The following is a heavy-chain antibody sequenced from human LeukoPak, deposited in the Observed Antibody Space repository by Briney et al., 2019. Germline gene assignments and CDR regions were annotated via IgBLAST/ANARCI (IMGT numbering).Heavy chain of an antibody. V-gene: IGHV3-48*01. CDR2: ISSSSSTI. CDR1: GFTFSSYS. Sequence: PGGSLILSCATSGFTFSSYSMNWVRQAPGKGLEWISYISSSSSTIYYADSVKGRFTISRDNAKNSLYLQLNSLRAEDTAVYYCARVLHKRNYDSSDYYGSWGQGTLVTVSS. J-gene: IGHJ5*02. D-gene: IGHD3-22*01. CDR3: ARVLHKRNYDSSDYYGS.